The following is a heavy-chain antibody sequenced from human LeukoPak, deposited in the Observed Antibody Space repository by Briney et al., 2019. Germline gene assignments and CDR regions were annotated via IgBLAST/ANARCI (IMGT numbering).Heavy chain of an antibody. J-gene: IGHJ4*02. Sequence: ASVKVSCKASGYTFTGYYMHWVRQAPGQGLECMGWINTGNGNTEYSQKFQGRVTITRDTSASTAYMDLSSLRSEDTAVYYCARNTETAIPLPYYFDYWGQGALVTVSS. CDR2: INTGNGNT. CDR3: ARNTETAIPLPYYFDY. CDR1: GYTFTGYY. D-gene: IGHD2-21*02. V-gene: IGHV1-3*04.